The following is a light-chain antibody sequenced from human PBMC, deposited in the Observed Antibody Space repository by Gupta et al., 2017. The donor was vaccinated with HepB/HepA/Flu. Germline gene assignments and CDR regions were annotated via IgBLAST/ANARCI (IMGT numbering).Light chain of an antibody. Sequence: EIVLTQSPATLSVSPGERATLSCRPSQSVSSYLAWYQQKPGQAPRLLIYDASNRATGIPARFSGSGSGADFTLTICSLEPEDSAVYYCQQRSNWPPEYTFGQGTKLEIK. CDR2: DAS. J-gene: IGKJ2*01. CDR3: QQRSNWPPEYT. V-gene: IGKV3-11*01. CDR1: QSVSSY.